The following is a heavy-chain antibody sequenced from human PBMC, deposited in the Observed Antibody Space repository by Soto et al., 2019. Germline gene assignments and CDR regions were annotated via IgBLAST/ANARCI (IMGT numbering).Heavy chain of an antibody. CDR1: GDSISSNNNY. Sequence: QVQLQESGPGLVKPSQTLSLTCTVSGDSISSNNNYWSWIRQPPGEGLEWIGFISYSGTTSYSPSLKSRVAISLATSKNQCSLSLSSVTAADTVVYYCARGRGYSYGLDPWGQGTLVTVSS. D-gene: IGHD5-18*01. V-gene: IGHV4-30-4*01. J-gene: IGHJ5*02. CDR2: ISYSGTT. CDR3: ARGRGYSYGLDP.